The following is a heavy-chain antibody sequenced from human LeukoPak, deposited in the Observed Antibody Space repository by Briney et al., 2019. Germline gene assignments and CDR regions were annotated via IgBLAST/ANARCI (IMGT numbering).Heavy chain of an antibody. D-gene: IGHD4-17*01. V-gene: IGHV1-2*04. CDR3: ARAVARGDYALYYYYGMDV. CDR2: INPNSGGT. Sequence: ASVKVSCKASGYTFTGYYMHWVRQAPGQGLEWMGWINPNSGGTNYAQKFQGWVTMTRDTSISTAYMELSRLRSDDTAVYYCARAVARGDYALYYYYGMDVWGQGTTVTVS. J-gene: IGHJ6*02. CDR1: GYTFTGYY.